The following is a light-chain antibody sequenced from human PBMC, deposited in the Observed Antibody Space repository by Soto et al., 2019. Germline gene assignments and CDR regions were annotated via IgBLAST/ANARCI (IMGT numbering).Light chain of an antibody. CDR2: DAS. J-gene: IGKJ1*01. Sequence: DIQMTQSPSTLSASVGDRVTITCRASQSISSWLAWYQQKPGKAPKLLIYDASSLESGVPSRFSGSGSGTEFTLTISSLQPDDFATYYCQQYNSIRGTFGQGTKVEIE. CDR1: QSISSW. CDR3: QQYNSIRGT. V-gene: IGKV1-5*01.